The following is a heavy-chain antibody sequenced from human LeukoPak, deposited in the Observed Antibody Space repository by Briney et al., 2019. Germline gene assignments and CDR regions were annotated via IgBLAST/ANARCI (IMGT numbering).Heavy chain of an antibody. V-gene: IGHV4-34*01. CDR2: INHSGST. CDR3: ARAYDFWSGSYYYGMDV. Sequence: TSETLSLTCAVYGGSFSGYYWSWIRQPPGKGLEWIGEINHSGSTNYNPSLKSRVTISVDTSKNQFSLKLSSVTAADTAVYYCARAYDFWSGSYYYGMDVWGQGTTVTVSS. CDR1: GGSFSGYY. D-gene: IGHD3-3*01. J-gene: IGHJ6*02.